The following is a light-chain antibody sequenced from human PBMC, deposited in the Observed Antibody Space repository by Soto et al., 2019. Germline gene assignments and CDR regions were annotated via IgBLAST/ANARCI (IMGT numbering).Light chain of an antibody. J-gene: IGKJ3*01. CDR1: QGISSY. CDR2: AAS. Sequence: AIRMTQSPSSLSESTGDRVTITCRASQGISSYLAWYQQKPGKAPKLLIYAASTLQSGVPSRFSGSGSGTEFTLTISCLQSADFATYYCHQYYSYPFTFGPGNKVYIQ. CDR3: HQYYSYPFT. V-gene: IGKV1-8*01.